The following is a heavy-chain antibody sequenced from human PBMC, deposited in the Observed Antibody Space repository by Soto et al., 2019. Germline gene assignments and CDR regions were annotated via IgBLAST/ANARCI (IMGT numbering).Heavy chain of an antibody. Sequence: QVQLVQSGAEVKKPGASVKVSCKASGYSFTSYDINWMRQATGEGLEWMGWMNPNSGNTGYAQKFQGRVTMTRNTSISTAYMELSSLRSEDTAVYYCARGRYYYDSRWFDPWGQGTLVTVSS. D-gene: IGHD3-22*01. J-gene: IGHJ5*02. CDR2: MNPNSGNT. V-gene: IGHV1-8*01. CDR1: GYSFTSYD. CDR3: ARGRYYYDSRWFDP.